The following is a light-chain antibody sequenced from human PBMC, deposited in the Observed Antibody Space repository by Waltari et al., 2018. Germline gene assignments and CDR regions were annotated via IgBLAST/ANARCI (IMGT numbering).Light chain of an antibody. J-gene: IGKJ5*01. V-gene: IGKV3-20*01. CDR2: GAS. CDR1: QTVSSDY. Sequence: IVLTQSPGTMSLSPGERATLSCRTSQTVSSDYVAWYQQRFGQAPRILIYGASSRASGNPDGFSGSGSDTDFTLTISRVEPEDCAVYFCQQYGTSIAFGQGTRLEIK. CDR3: QQYGTSIA.